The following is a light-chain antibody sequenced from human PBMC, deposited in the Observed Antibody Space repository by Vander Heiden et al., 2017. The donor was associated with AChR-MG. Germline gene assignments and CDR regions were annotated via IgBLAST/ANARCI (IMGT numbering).Light chain of an antibody. CDR1: QSVNSND. CDR2: GAS. Sequence: EIVLTQSPDTLSLSPGERTTLSCRASQSVNSNDLAWYQQRPGQAPRLLIYGASRKATGIPDRFRGSGSGTDFTLTISGLEPEDFAVYYCQQYGSPWTFGQGTKVEIK. CDR3: QQYGSPWT. J-gene: IGKJ1*01. V-gene: IGKV3-20*01.